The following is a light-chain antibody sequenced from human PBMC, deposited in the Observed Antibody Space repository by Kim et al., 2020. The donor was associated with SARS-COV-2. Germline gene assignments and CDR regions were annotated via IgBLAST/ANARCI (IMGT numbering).Light chain of an antibody. V-gene: IGKV1-5*01. CDR2: DAS. Sequence: DIQMTQSPSTLSASVGDRVTMTCRASQSMSTSLAWYRQKPGKAPKLLIYDASTLKSGVPSRFSGSASGTEFTLTISSVQPEDFGTYYCQQYISVLYTFGQGTKLEI. CDR1: QSMSTS. J-gene: IGKJ2*01. CDR3: QQYISVLYT.